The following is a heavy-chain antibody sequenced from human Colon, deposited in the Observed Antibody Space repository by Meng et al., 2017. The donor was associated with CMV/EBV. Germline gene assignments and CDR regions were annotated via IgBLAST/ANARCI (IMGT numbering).Heavy chain of an antibody. J-gene: IGHJ4*02. CDR1: GFTFSSYW. CDR2: INTDGSRT. V-gene: IGHV3-74*01. D-gene: IGHD3-3*01. Sequence: GGSLRLSCAASGFTFSSYWMHWVRQAPGKGLVWVSRINTDGSRTNYADSVKGRFTSSRDNAKNTLYLHMSSLRVEDTAVYYCATDPYDLWSGYPTYYFDYWGQGALVTVSS. CDR3: ATDPYDLWSGYPTYYFDY.